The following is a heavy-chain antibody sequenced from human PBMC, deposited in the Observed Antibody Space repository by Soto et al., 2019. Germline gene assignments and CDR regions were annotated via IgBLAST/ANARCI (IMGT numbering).Heavy chain of an antibody. CDR3: VKQAHGLDGVAFDY. Sequence: GGSLRLSCSASGFIFSESTIYWVRQVPGKGLEAISAVSTSGRSTYYADSVKDRFTISRDNSKNTLFLQMGSLRPEDTAIYYCVKQAHGLDGVAFDYWGQGTQVTISS. D-gene: IGHD2-15*01. CDR2: VSTSGRST. CDR1: GFIFSEST. V-gene: IGHV3-64D*06. J-gene: IGHJ4*02.